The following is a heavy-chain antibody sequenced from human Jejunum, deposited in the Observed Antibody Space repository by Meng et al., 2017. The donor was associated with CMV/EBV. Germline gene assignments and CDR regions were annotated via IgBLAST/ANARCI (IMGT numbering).Heavy chain of an antibody. CDR2: ISTYNGNT. D-gene: IGHD3-9*01. CDR1: GYTFTSYG. CDR3: ARVWNYDILTGYYTHYFDY. V-gene: IGHV1-18*01. J-gene: IGHJ4*02. Sequence: QVQLVQSGAEVKKPGASVKVSSKAVGYTFTSYGLSWVRQAPGQGLEWMGWISTYNGNTNYAQKLQGRVTMTTDTSTSTVYMEVRSLRSDDTAVYYCARVWNYDILTGYYTHYFDYWGQGPLVTVSS.